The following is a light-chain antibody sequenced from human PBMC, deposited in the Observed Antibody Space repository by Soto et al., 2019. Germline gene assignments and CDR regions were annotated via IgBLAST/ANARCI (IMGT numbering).Light chain of an antibody. V-gene: IGKV1-39*01. CDR3: QQSYSTPFT. CDR1: QSLSSY. J-gene: IGKJ3*01. CDR2: AAS. Sequence: DIQMTQASSSLSASVGDRVTITCRASQSLSSYLNWYQQKPGKAPNLLIYAASSLQSGVPSRFSGGGSGTDFTLTISSLQPEDFATYYCQQSYSTPFTFGPGTKVDIK.